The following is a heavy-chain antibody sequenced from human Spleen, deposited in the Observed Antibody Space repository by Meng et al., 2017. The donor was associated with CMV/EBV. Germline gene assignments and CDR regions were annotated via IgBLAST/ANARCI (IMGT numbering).Heavy chain of an antibody. Sequence: GESLKISCAASGFTFRSYAMSWVRQGPGMGLEWVSGISGSGGSTYYADSVKGRFATSRDNSKNTLYLQMNSLRAEDTAVYYCAKGLLQYSSSWYRVEPNYYYYGMDVWGQGTTVTVSS. J-gene: IGHJ6*02. D-gene: IGHD6-13*01. CDR2: ISGSGGST. V-gene: IGHV3-23*01. CDR3: AKGLLQYSSSWYRVEPNYYYYGMDV. CDR1: GFTFRSYA.